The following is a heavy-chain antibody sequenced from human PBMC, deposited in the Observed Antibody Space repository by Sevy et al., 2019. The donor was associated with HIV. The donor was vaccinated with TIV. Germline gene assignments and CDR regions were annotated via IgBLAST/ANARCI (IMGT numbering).Heavy chain of an antibody. Sequence: SETLSLTCTVSGGSISSYYWSWVRQPPGKGLEWIGYVYYSGCTYYNPSLKSRVTISIDTSKNQFSLNLSSVTAADTAVYYCAREVVTSGYYYFYGMDVWGQGTTVTVSS. CDR2: VYYSGCT. CDR3: AREVVTSGYYYFYGMDV. V-gene: IGHV4-59*01. CDR1: GGSISSYY. J-gene: IGHJ6*02. D-gene: IGHD2-15*01.